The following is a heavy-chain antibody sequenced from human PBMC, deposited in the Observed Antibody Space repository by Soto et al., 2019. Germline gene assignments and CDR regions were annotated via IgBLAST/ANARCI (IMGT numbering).Heavy chain of an antibody. Sequence: PSETLSLTCTVTGGSISSYHWSWIRQPPGKGLEWIGYIFYSGSTNYNPSLKSRVTISIDTSKDQFSLKLSSVTAADTAVYFCARDRYYYDGSSYSTDAFDIWGQGTMITVSS. J-gene: IGHJ3*02. CDR2: IFYSGST. CDR1: GGSISSYH. CDR3: ARDRYYYDGSSYSTDAFDI. D-gene: IGHD3-22*01. V-gene: IGHV4-59*01.